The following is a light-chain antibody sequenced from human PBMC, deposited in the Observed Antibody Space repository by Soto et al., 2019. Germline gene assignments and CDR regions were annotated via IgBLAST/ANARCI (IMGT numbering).Light chain of an antibody. CDR1: QSISRY. Sequence: DIQMTQSPSSLSASVGDRVTITCRASQSISRYLNWYQQEPGKAPKLLIYAASSLQSGVPSRFSGSGSGTDFTLTISSLQPEDFATYYCQRSDSTPLTFCGGNKVEIK. V-gene: IGKV1-39*01. J-gene: IGKJ4*01. CDR2: AAS. CDR3: QRSDSTPLT.